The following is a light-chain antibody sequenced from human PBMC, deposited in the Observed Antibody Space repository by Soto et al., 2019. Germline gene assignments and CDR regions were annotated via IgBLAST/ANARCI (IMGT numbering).Light chain of an antibody. CDR3: SSYVGTSSLV. CDR2: AVS. Sequence: QSALTQPPSASGSPGQSVTISCTGTSSDIGGYNYVSWYHQLPGKAPKLLIFAVSERPSGFPDRFSGSKSGNTAFLIVSGLQADDEGVYYCSSYVGTSSLVFGTGTKVTVL. V-gene: IGLV2-8*01. CDR1: SSDIGGYNY. J-gene: IGLJ1*01.